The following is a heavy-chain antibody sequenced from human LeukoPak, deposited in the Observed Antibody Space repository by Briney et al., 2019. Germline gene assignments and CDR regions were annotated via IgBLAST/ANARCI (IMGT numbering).Heavy chain of an antibody. CDR3: ATDLGLTKIRGVIVS. Sequence: GGSLRLSCAPSGFIFTNAWMTWVRQAPGKGLEWVGRIKSKADGGTTDYGAPMKGRFTISRDDSKNTLYLQMNSLETEDTAVYYCATDLGLTKIRGVIVSWGQGTLVTVSS. J-gene: IGHJ4*02. D-gene: IGHD3-10*01. CDR1: GFIFTNAW. V-gene: IGHV3-15*01. CDR2: IKSKADGGTT.